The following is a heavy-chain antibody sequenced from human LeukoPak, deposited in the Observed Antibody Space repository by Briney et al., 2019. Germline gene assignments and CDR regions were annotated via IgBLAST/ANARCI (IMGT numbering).Heavy chain of an antibody. J-gene: IGHJ4*02. CDR2: IYPGDSDT. Sequence: GESLKISCKGSGYSFTSYWIGWVRQMPGKGLEWMGIIYPGDSDTRYSPPFQGQVIISADKSISTAYLQWSSLKASDTAMYYCARQTSSGPWPFDYWGQGTLVTVSS. CDR1: GYSFTSYW. V-gene: IGHV5-51*01. CDR3: ARQTSSGPWPFDY. D-gene: IGHD6-19*01.